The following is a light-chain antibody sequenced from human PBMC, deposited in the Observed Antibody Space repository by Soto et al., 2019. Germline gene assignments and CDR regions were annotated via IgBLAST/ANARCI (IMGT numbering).Light chain of an antibody. CDR1: QSISSW. J-gene: IGKJ4*01. Sequence: PSTLSASIGDRVIITGRASQSISSWLAWYQQKPGKAPKLLIYKASTLKSGVPSRFSGSGSGTEFTLTINSLQSEDFAVYYCQPYNNWPLTFGGGTKVDIK. CDR3: QPYNNWPLT. V-gene: IGKV1-5*03. CDR2: KAS.